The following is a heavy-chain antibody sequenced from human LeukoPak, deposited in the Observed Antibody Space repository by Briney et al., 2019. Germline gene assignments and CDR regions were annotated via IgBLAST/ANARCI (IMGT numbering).Heavy chain of an antibody. J-gene: IGHJ4*02. D-gene: IGHD6-13*01. Sequence: PSETLSLTCSVSGDSISGYYWSWIRQSPGKGLEWIGYIYYSGSTNYNPSLKSRVTISVDTSKNQFSLRLSSVTAADTAVYYCAKYFAATGGSHLDCWGQGSLVTVSS. CDR1: GDSISGYY. CDR3: AKYFAATGGSHLDC. CDR2: IYYSGST. V-gene: IGHV4-59*03.